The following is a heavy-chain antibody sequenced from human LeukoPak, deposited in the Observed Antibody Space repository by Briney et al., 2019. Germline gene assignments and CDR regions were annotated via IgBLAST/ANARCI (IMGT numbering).Heavy chain of an antibody. J-gene: IGHJ6*03. CDR3: ARVVSSSWNPNYYYYYMDV. D-gene: IGHD6-13*01. V-gene: IGHV4-61*01. CDR1: GGSVSSGSYY. Sequence: PSETLSLTCTVSGGSVSSGSYYWSWIRQPPGKGLEWIGYIYYSGSTNYNPSLKSRVTISVDTSKNQFSLKLSSVTGADTAVYYCARVVSSSWNPNYYYYYMDVWGKGTTVTVSS. CDR2: IYYSGST.